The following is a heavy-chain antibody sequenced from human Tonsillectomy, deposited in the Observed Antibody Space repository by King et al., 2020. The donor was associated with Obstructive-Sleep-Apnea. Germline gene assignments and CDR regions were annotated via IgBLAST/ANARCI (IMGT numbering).Heavy chain of an antibody. J-gene: IGHJ4*02. CDR1: GGSFSGYY. CDR2: INHSGST. V-gene: IGHV4-34*01. D-gene: IGHD3-10*01. CDR3: ARGRYYGSGTQAGY. Sequence: VQLQQWGAGLLKPSETLSLTCAVYGGSFSGYYWSWIRQPPGKGLEWIGEINHSGSTNYNPSLKSRVTISVDTSKNQFSLKLSSVTAADTAVYYCARGRYYGSGTQAGYWGQGTLVTVSS.